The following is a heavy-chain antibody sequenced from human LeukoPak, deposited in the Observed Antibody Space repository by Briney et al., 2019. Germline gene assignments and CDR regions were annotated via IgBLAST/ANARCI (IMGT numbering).Heavy chain of an antibody. Sequence: GGSLRLSCAASGFTFNRYWMSWVRQAPGKGLEWVANIKQDGSEKYYVDSVKGRFTISRDNAKNSLYLQMNSLRAEDTAVYYCVRERNDYANWFDPWGQGTLVIVSS. CDR2: IKQDGSEK. CDR3: VRERNDYANWFDP. V-gene: IGHV3-7*01. J-gene: IGHJ5*02. CDR1: GFTFNRYW. D-gene: IGHD4-17*01.